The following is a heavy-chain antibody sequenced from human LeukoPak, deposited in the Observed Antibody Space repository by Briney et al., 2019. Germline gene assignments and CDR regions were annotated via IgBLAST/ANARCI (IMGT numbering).Heavy chain of an antibody. CDR2: IYTSGST. J-gene: IGHJ4*02. V-gene: IGHV4-4*07. CDR1: GGSISSYY. D-gene: IGHD2-2*01. CDR3: ARVPFYCSSTSCPLDY. Sequence: SETLSLTCTVSGGSISSYYWSWIRQPAGKGLEWVGRIYTSGSTNYNPSLKSRVTMSVDTSKNQFSLKLSSVTAADTAVYYCARVPFYCSSTSCPLDYWGQGTLATVSS.